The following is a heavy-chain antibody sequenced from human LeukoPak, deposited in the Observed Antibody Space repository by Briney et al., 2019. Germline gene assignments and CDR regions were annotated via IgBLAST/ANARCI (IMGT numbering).Heavy chain of an antibody. D-gene: IGHD3-10*01. Sequence: SETLSLTCTVSGGSISSYYWSWIRQPPGKGLEWIGYIYYSGSTNYNPSLKSRVTISVDTSKNQFSLKLSSVTAADTAVYYCARGDMVRGVDGFRFDPWGQGTLVTVSS. CDR3: ARGDMVRGVDGFRFDP. CDR1: GGSISSYY. CDR2: IYYSGST. J-gene: IGHJ5*02. V-gene: IGHV4-59*01.